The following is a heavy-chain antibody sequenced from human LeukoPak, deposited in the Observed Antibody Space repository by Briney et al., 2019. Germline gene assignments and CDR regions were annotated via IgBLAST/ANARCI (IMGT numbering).Heavy chain of an antibody. CDR2: ISHTGAT. V-gene: IGHV4-30-2*01. CDR1: GASISSGAYC. CDR3: ARGLIVPSNIFDS. Sequence: SESLSLTCAVSGASISSGAYCWGWIRQPPGKGLEWIGLISHTGATYSNPSVKTRVTMSVDRSETQFSLKLSSVTAADTAVYFCARGLIVPSNIFDSWGQGALVTVSS. J-gene: IGHJ4*02. D-gene: IGHD2-2*01.